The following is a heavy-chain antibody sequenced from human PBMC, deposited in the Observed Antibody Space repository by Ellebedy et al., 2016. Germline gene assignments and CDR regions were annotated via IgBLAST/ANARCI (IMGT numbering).Heavy chain of an antibody. CDR3: ARDPYSNSGWGPDY. CDR1: GYTFTSYG. V-gene: IGHV1-18*01. J-gene: IGHJ4*02. D-gene: IGHD4-11*01. CDR2: ISAYNGNT. Sequence: ASVKVSCXASGYTFTSYGISWVRQAPGQGLEWMGWISAYNGNTNYAQKLQGRVTMTTDTSTSTAYMELRSLRSDDTAVYYCARDPYSNSGWGPDYWGQGTLVTVSS.